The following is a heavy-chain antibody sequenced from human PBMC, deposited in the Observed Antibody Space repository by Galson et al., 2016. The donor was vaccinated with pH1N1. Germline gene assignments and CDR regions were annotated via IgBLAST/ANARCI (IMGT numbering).Heavy chain of an antibody. Sequence: SLRLSCAASGFTFSDYYMTWIRRAPGKGLEWVSYISSSGYTIFYTDSVKGRFTISRDNAKNSLYLQMNSLRAEDTAVYYCASAPRLGELELGDVFDMWGQGTMVTVSS. CDR2: ISSSGYTI. CDR1: GFTFSDYY. V-gene: IGHV3-11*01. D-gene: IGHD3-10*01. J-gene: IGHJ3*02. CDR3: ASAPRLGELELGDVFDM.